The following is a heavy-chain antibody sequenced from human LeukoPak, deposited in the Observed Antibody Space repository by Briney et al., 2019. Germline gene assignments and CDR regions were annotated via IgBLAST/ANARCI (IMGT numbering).Heavy chain of an antibody. D-gene: IGHD2-8*01. Sequence: SGGSLRLSCAASGFTFSSYGMHWVRQAPGKGLEWVAVIWYDGSNKYYADSVKGRFTISRDNSKNTLYLQMNSLRAEDTAVYYCARDPTCTNGVCYTGFYSGMDVWGQGTTVTVSS. V-gene: IGHV3-33*01. CDR2: IWYDGSNK. J-gene: IGHJ6*02. CDR3: ARDPTCTNGVCYTGFYSGMDV. CDR1: GFTFSSYG.